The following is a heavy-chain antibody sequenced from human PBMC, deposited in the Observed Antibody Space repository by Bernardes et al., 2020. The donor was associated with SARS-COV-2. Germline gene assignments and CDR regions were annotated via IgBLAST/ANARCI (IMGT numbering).Heavy chain of an antibody. CDR3: AKDGYLEAPGHCDY. CDR2: ISGSDGST. Sequence: GGSLRLSCAASGFTFSSYALSWVRQAPGKGLEWVSAISGSDGSTYYADSVKGRFTISRDNSKNTLFLQMNSLRAEDTALYYCAKDGYLEAPGHCDYWGQGNLVTVSS. CDR1: GFTFSSYA. J-gene: IGHJ4*02. D-gene: IGHD5-18*01. V-gene: IGHV3-23*01.